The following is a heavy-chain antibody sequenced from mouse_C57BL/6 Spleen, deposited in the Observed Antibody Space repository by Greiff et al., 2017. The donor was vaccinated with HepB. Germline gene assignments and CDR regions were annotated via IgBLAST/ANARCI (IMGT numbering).Heavy chain of an antibody. CDR2: IHPCSGST. Sequence: QVQLQQSGAELVKPGASVKLSCKASGYTFTSYWMHWVKQRPGQGLEWIGMIHPCSGSTNYNEKFKSKATLTVDKSSSTAYMQLSSLTSEDSAVYYCATDGYCEGGAMDDWGTGTSVTVSS. CDR3: ATDGYCEGGAMDD. J-gene: IGHJ4*01. D-gene: IGHD2-3*01. CDR1: GYTFTSYW. V-gene: IGHV1-64*01.